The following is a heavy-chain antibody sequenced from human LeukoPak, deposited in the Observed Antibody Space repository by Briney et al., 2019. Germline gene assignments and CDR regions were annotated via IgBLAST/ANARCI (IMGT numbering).Heavy chain of an antibody. CDR1: GGPIHTYY. J-gene: IGHJ4*02. CDR3: ARGFGYSFGYIGY. D-gene: IGHD5-18*01. Sequence: SETLSLACTVSGGPIHTYYWNWIRQPPGKGLEWIAYISYSGNSNYNPSLKSRVTISVDTSKNQFSLKLTSVTAADTAVYYCARGFGYSFGYIGYWGQGTLVTVSS. CDR2: ISYSGNS. V-gene: IGHV4-59*01.